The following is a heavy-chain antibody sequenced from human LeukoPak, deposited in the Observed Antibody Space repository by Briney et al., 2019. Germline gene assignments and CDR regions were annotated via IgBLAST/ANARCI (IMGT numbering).Heavy chain of an antibody. CDR3: ARGYSYGSTGTY. CDR2: IKQDGSEK. CDR1: GLTFSTSW. V-gene: IGHV3-7*01. D-gene: IGHD5-18*01. Sequence: PGGSLRLSCTASGLTFSTSWMSWVRQAPGEGLQWVANIKQDGSEKYYVDSARGRFTISRDNAKNSLYLRLNSLRVEDTAVYYCARGYSYGSTGTYWGQGALVTVSS. J-gene: IGHJ4*02.